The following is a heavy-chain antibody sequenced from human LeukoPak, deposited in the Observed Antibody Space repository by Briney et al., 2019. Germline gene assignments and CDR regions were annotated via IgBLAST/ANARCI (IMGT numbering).Heavy chain of an antibody. Sequence: SETLSLTCTVSGGSISSYYWSWIRQPAGKGLEWIGRIYTSGSTNYNPSLKSRVTISVDKSKNQFSLKPSSVTAADTAVYYCARGTKGLGLDYWGQGTLVTVSS. V-gene: IGHV4-4*07. CDR2: IYTSGST. D-gene: IGHD2-8*01. J-gene: IGHJ4*02. CDR3: ARGTKGLGLDY. CDR1: GGSISSYY.